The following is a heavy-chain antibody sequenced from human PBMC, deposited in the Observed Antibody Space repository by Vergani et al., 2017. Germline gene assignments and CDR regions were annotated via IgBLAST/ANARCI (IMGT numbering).Heavy chain of an antibody. CDR2: SSYDGSDK. V-gene: IGHV3-30*06. CDR1: GFTFSSHG. CDR3: AKGWVDTSRNLFDH. J-gene: IGHJ4*02. D-gene: IGHD5-18*01. Sequence: QVQLVESEGGVVQPGRSLTLSCVASGFTFSSHGMHWVRQAPGKGLEWVAFSSYDGSDKYYADSLKGRFTISKDNSKNTLYLEINSLRPEDTSVYSCAKGWVDTSRNLFDHWGQGTLVTVSS.